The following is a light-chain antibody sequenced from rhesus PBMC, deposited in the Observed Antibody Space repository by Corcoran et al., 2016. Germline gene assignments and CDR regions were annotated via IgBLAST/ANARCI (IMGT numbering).Light chain of an antibody. CDR2: KAS. Sequence: DIQMTQSPSSLSASVGDKVTITCRASQGISSWLAWYTQKPGKAPKLLRFKASSLQSGVPSRFSGSGSWTYYTLTISSLQPEDFATYYCQQGFNSPYSFGQGTTVEI. CDR3: QQGFNSPYS. V-gene: IGKV1-18*01. CDR1: QGISSW. J-gene: IGKJ2*01.